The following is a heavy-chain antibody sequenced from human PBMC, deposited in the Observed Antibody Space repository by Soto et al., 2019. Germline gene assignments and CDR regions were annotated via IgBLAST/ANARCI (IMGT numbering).Heavy chain of an antibody. J-gene: IGHJ6*02. D-gene: IGHD1-1*01. Sequence: GASVKVSCKASGYTFTSYYMHWVRQAPGQGLEWMGIINPSGGSTSYAQKFQGRVAMTRDTSTSTVYMELSSLRSEDTAVYYCASPTKPLYYYYGMDVWGQGTTVTVSS. CDR3: ASPTKPLYYYYGMDV. CDR1: GYTFTSYY. V-gene: IGHV1-46*01. CDR2: INPSGGST.